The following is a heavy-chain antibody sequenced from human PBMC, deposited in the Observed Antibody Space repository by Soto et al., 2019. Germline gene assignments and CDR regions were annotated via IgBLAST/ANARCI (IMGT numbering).Heavy chain of an antibody. CDR1: GFTFSGSA. Sequence: EVQLVESGGGLVQPGGSLKLSCAASGFTFSGSAMHWVRQASGKGLEWVGRIRSKANSYATAYAASVKGRFTISRDDSKNTAYLQMNSLKTEDTAVYYCTGRDLRGCYCYWGQGTLVTVSS. D-gene: IGHD1-26*01. CDR2: IRSKANSYAT. V-gene: IGHV3-73*01. CDR3: TGRDLRGCYCY. J-gene: IGHJ4*02.